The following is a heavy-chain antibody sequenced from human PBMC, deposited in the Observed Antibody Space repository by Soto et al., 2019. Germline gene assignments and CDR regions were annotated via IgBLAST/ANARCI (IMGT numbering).Heavy chain of an antibody. CDR1: GFSFSKYA. CDR3: AKDAVYGDGLWLVAD. CDR2: ITGSGGTI. J-gene: IGHJ4*02. Sequence: VQLLESGGGLVQPGGSLRLSCAASGFSFSKYAMIWVRQAPGKGQEWVSGITGSGGTIEYAASVKVRFTISRDNSKNTVYLQMNSLRAEDTAMYYCAKDAVYGDGLWLVADWGQGTLVTVS. D-gene: IGHD2-21*02. V-gene: IGHV3-23*01.